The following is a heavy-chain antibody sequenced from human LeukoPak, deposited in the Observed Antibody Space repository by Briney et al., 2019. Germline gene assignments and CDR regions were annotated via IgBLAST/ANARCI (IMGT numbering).Heavy chain of an antibody. J-gene: IGHJ6*03. Sequence: PSETLSLTCSVSGYSISSVHFWGWVRQPPGKGLEWIGSVSQSGGTYYNPSLQSRVTVSLDTSKNQFSLKLTSVTAADTAAYYCARSGSSRNYYYYYYMDVWGKGTTVTVSS. CDR1: GYSISSVHF. CDR2: VSQSGGT. D-gene: IGHD6-13*01. V-gene: IGHV4-38-2*02. CDR3: ARSGSSRNYYYYYYMDV.